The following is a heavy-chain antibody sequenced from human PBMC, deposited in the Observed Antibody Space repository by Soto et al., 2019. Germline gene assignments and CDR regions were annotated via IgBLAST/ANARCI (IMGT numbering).Heavy chain of an antibody. CDR1: TLTVSSNY. J-gene: IGHJ4*02. Sequence: EVQLVESGGGLVQPGGSLRLSCAASTLTVSSNYMSWLRQAPGKGLEWVSIIYGGGSTYYADSVEGRCIISRDSSKNTLYREMNGLRVEDTAVYYCARDTKRGLGAYDYWGQGTLVTVS. V-gene: IGHV3-66*01. D-gene: IGHD2-8*01. CDR3: ARDTKRGLGAYDY. CDR2: IYGGGST.